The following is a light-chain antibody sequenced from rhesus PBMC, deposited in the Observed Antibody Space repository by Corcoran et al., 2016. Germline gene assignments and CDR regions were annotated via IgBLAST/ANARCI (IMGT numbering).Light chain of an antibody. CDR2: EVS. Sequence: DIVMTQTPLSLPVTPGEPASISCRSSQSLLDSEDGNTYLDWYLQKPGQSTQLLIYEVSNRASGVPASFSGSGSDTDCTLKSSRVEAEDVVVYYCMQALEFPFSFGQGTKVEIK. CDR3: MQALEFPFS. CDR1: QSLLDSEDGNTY. J-gene: IGKJ2*01. V-gene: IGKV2-104*02.